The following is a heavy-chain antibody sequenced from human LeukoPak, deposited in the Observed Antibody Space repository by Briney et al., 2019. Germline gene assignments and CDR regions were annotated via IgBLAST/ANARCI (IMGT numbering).Heavy chain of an antibody. Sequence: GGSLRLSCASSGFTFSSYAMSWVRQAPGKGLEWVSAISGSGGSTYYADSVKGRFTISRDNSKNTLYLQMNSLRAEDTAVYYCAKRIDITMIVVDYMDVWGKGTTVTVSS. CDR1: GFTFSSYA. CDR2: ISGSGGST. J-gene: IGHJ6*03. CDR3: AKRIDITMIVVDYMDV. D-gene: IGHD3-22*01. V-gene: IGHV3-23*01.